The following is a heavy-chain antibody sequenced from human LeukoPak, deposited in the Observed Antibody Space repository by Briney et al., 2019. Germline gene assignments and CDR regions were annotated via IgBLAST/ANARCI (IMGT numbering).Heavy chain of an antibody. D-gene: IGHD3-16*02. J-gene: IGHJ4*02. Sequence: ASVKVSCKASGGTFSSYAISWVRQAPGQGLEWMGRIIPILGIANYAQKFQGRVTITADESTSTAYMELSSLRSEDTAVYYCASTLRPPFGGVIVKLDYWGQGTLVTVSS. CDR2: IIPILGIA. V-gene: IGHV1-69*04. CDR3: ASTLRPPFGGVIVKLDY. CDR1: GGTFSSYA.